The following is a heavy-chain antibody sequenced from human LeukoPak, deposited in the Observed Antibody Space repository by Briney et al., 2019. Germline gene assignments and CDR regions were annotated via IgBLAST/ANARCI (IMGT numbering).Heavy chain of an antibody. Sequence: GASVKVSCKASGYTFTSYAMNWVRQAPGQGLEWMGWINTNTGNPTYAQGFTGRFVFSLDTSVSTAYLQISSLRAEDTAVYYCARLYDSSGYYYRDYWGQGTLVTVSS. CDR2: INTNTGNP. CDR1: GYTFTSYA. D-gene: IGHD3-22*01. CDR3: ARLYDSSGYYYRDY. V-gene: IGHV7-4-1*02. J-gene: IGHJ4*02.